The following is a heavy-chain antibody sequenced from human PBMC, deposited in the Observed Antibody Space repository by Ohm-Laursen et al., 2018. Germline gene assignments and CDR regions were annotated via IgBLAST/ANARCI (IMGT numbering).Heavy chain of an antibody. D-gene: IGHD5-18*01. J-gene: IGHJ4*02. CDR2: ISAYNGNT. Sequence: SSVKVSCKASGYTFTSHGISWVRQAPGQGLEWMGWISAYNGNTNYAQKLQGRVTMTTDTSTSTAYMELRSLRSDDTAVYYCARDLIAAMAHDYWGQGTLVTVSS. V-gene: IGHV1-18*01. CDR1: GYTFTSHG. CDR3: ARDLIAAMAHDY.